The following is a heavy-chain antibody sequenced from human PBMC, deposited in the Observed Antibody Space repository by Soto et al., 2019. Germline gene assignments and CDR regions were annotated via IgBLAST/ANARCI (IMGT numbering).Heavy chain of an antibody. J-gene: IGHJ5*02. CDR3: ARSQFYSGSGNYLNLMVDP. CDR2: IYHSGTF. Sequence: TSSHTCSFSIFSLGSSVTTMRPTRPLAGAGLEWIGYIYHSGTFLYNPSLKNRLTVSLDMSKNQFYLTLNSMTAADTAVYYCARSQFYSGSGNYLNLMVDPWG. CDR1: IFSLGSSVTT. D-gene: IGHD3-10*01. V-gene: IGHV4-30-2*01.